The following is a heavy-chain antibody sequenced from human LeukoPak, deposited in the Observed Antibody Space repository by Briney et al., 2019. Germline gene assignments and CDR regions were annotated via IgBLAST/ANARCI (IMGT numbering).Heavy chain of an antibody. Sequence: SLRLSCAASGFTFDDYAMHWVRQAPGKGLEWVSGISWNSGSIGYADSVKGRFTISRDNAKNSLYLQMNSLRAEDMALYYCAKAVRNYDFWSGGMDVWGKGTTVTVSS. J-gene: IGHJ6*04. CDR3: AKAVRNYDFWSGGMDV. CDR2: ISWNSGSI. V-gene: IGHV3-9*03. CDR1: GFTFDDYA. D-gene: IGHD3-3*01.